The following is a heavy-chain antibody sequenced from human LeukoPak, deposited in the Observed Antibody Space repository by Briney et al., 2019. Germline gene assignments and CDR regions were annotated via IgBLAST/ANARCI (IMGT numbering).Heavy chain of an antibody. CDR1: GFTFSSYW. CDR2: INSDGSST. J-gene: IGHJ4*02. D-gene: IGHD5-18*01. Sequence: PGGSLRLSCAASGFTFSSYWMHWVRQAPGKGLVWVSRINSDGSSTSHADSVKGRFTISRDNAKNTLYLQMNSLRAEDTAVYYCVGRTPHSYGHNFDYWGQGTLVTVSS. V-gene: IGHV3-74*01. CDR3: VGRTPHSYGHNFDY.